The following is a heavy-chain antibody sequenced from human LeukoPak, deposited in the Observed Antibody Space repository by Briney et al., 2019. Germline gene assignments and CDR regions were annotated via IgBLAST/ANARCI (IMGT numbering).Heavy chain of an antibody. CDR1: GGSFSGYY. J-gene: IGHJ6*03. CDR2: INHSGST. D-gene: IGHD2-2*01. CDR3: ARERVVVPAAYYMDV. Sequence: PSETLSLTCAVYGGSFSGYYWSWIRQPPGKGLEWIGEINHSGSTNYNPSLKSRVTISVDTSKNQFSLKLSSVTAADTAVYYCARERVVVPAAYYMDVWGKGTTVTVSS. V-gene: IGHV4-34*01.